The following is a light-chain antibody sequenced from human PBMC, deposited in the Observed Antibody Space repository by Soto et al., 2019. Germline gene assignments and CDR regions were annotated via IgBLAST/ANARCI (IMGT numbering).Light chain of an antibody. CDR2: AAS. V-gene: IGKV1-8*01. Sequence: IQITQSRCTGSASVRDRVAITXXASQGISSYLAWYQQKPGKAPKLLIYAASTLQSGVPSRFSGSGSGTDFTLTISCLQSEDFATYYCQQYYSYPLTFGGGTKVDIK. CDR1: QGISSY. J-gene: IGKJ4*01. CDR3: QQYYSYPLT.